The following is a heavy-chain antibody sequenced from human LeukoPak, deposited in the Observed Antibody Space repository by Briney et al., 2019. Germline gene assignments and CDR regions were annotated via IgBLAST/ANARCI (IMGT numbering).Heavy chain of an antibody. CDR1: GGSISSYY. CDR2: IYYSGST. D-gene: IGHD6-13*01. V-gene: IGHV4-59*01. Sequence: SETLSLTCTVSGGSISSYYWSWIRQPPGKGLEWIGYIYYSGSTNYNPSLKSRVTISVDTSKNQFSLKLSSVTAADTAVYYCARGMYSSSWFFDYWGQETLVTVSS. CDR3: ARGMYSSSWFFDY. J-gene: IGHJ4*02.